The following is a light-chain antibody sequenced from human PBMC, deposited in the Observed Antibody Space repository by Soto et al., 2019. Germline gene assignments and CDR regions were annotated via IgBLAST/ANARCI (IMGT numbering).Light chain of an antibody. CDR2: DTS. J-gene: IGLJ3*02. Sequence: QSVLTQPPSVSAATGQRVIISCSGSDSNVGNNYVSWYQQFPGAPPKLLIYDTSKRPSWISDRFSASKSGTSATLIISSLQTGDEAHYYCGTRDTALSAGKFGGGTKLTVL. CDR1: DSNVGNNY. CDR3: GTRDTALSAGK. V-gene: IGLV1-51*01.